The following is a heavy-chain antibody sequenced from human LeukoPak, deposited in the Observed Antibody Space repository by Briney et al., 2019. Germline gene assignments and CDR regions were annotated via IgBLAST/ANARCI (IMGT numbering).Heavy chain of an antibody. Sequence: GGSLRLSCAASGFTFSSYEMSWVRQAPGMGLEWVSYIRSGSTTIYYADSVKGRFTISRDDATNSLFLQMNSLRAEDTAVYFCAGGGTSGAYYFYFDYWGQGALVTVSP. J-gene: IGHJ4*02. CDR1: GFTFSSYE. V-gene: IGHV3-48*03. D-gene: IGHD3-22*01. CDR2: IRSGSTTI. CDR3: AGGGTSGAYYFYFDY.